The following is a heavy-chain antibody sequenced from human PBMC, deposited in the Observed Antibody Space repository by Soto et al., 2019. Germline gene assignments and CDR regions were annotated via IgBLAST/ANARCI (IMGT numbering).Heavy chain of an antibody. D-gene: IGHD2-2*01. CDR2: IWYDGTNK. CDR3: ARGVVVRGGCVHQGYYGMGV. V-gene: IGHV3-33*01. J-gene: IGHJ6*02. CDR1: GFTFSNYG. Sequence: QVQLVESGGGVVQPGRSLRLSCAASGFTFSNYGMDWVRQAPGKGLEWVAVIWYDGTNKYYADSVKGRFTISRDNSKNTLYLQMNSRREEDTAVYYCARGVVVRGGCVHQGYYGMGVWGQGTTVIVSS.